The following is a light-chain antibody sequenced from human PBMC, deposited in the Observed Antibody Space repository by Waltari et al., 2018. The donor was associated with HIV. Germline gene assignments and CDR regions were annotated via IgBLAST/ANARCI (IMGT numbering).Light chain of an antibody. CDR1: QSISTW. CDR3: LHYTSDP. J-gene: IGKJ2*01. CDR2: KAD. Sequence: DIQMTQSPSTLSASVGDRVTIPCRASQSISTWLAWYQQKPGKAPKHRTYKADSVESGRPSRFRCSGSGTEITRTITSLQPDDFATYYCLHYTSDPFGQGTNLEIK. V-gene: IGKV1-5*03.